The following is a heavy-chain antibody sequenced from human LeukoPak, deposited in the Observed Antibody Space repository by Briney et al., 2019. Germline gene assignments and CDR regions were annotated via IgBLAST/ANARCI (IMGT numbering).Heavy chain of an antibody. CDR3: ARRKWELDHDAFDI. CDR2: IYTSGST. D-gene: IGHD1-26*01. V-gene: IGHV4-4*07. Sequence: SETLSLTCTVSGGSISRYYWSWIRQPAGKGLEWIGRIYTSGSTNYNPSLKSRITMSVDTSKNQFSLKMSSVTAADTAVYYCARRKWELDHDAFDIWGQGTMVTVSS. CDR1: GGSISRYY. J-gene: IGHJ3*02.